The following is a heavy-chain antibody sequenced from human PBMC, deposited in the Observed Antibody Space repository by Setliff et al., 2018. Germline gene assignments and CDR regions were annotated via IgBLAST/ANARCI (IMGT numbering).Heavy chain of an antibody. V-gene: IGHV4-34*01. CDR3: AICRYQVPYNY. CDR1: SGSFSGYF. CDR2: INHSGST. J-gene: IGHJ4*02. D-gene: IGHD2-2*01. Sequence: SETLSLTCAVYSGSFSGYFWSWIRQPPGKGLEWIGEINHSGSTNYNPSLKSRVTISVDTSKDQFSLRLSSVTAADTAVYYCAICRYQVPYNYWGQGSLVTVSS.